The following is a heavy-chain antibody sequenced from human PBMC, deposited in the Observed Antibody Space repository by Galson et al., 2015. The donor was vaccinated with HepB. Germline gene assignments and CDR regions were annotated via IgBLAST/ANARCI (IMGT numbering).Heavy chain of an antibody. CDR2: IRPDGSAS. V-gene: IGHV3-74*01. D-gene: IGHD2-15*01. Sequence: SLRLSCAASGFTLSSHWMHWVRQAPGKGLVWVSRIRPDGSASNYADSVMGRFTISKDDAKNVLYLQMNSLRDEDTAVYYCARFMVVSAVDHWGQGTLVIVSS. CDR3: ARFMVVSAVDH. CDR1: GFTLSSHW. J-gene: IGHJ4*02.